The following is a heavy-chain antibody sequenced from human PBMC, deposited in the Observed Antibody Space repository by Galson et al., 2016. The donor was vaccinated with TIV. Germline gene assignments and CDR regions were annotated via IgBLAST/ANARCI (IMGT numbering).Heavy chain of an antibody. J-gene: IGHJ4*02. D-gene: IGHD4-17*01. V-gene: IGHV1-8*02. CDR2: MNPNSGNT. Sequence: SVKVSCKASGYTFTSYDINWVRQATGQGLEWMGWMNPNSGNTGYAQEFRGRVTMTRNTSVQTAYMELSSLRSEDTAVYYRARSGDYGDYWGQGTLVTVSS. CDR1: GYTFTSYD. CDR3: ARSGDYGDY.